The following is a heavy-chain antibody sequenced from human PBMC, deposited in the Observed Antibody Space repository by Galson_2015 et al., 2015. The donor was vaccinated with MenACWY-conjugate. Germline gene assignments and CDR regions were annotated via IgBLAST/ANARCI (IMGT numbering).Heavy chain of an antibody. J-gene: IGHJ6*03. V-gene: IGHV2-70*11. CDR1: GFSLSTPEMC. D-gene: IGHD5-12*01. CDR2: IDWDDNR. CDR3: ARTRRYTSYYFYYYIHV. Sequence: PALVTPTQTLTPTCTFSGFSLSTPEMCVSWIRQSPGKALEWLARIDWDDNRYYSTSLKTRLTISKDPSKNQVVLSMTNMDPVDTATYYCARTRRYTSYYFYYYIHVWGKGTTFAVSS.